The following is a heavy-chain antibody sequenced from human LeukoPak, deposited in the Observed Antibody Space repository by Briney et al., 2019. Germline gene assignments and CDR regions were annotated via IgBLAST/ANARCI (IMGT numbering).Heavy chain of an antibody. CDR1: GGSFSGYY. D-gene: IGHD3-3*01. J-gene: IGHJ6*02. CDR3: ARGRFTYYDFWSGPRPGYYYYYGMDV. Sequence: SETLSLTCAVYGGSFSGYYWSWIRQPPGKGLEWIGEINHSGSTNYNPSLKSRVTISVDTSKNQFSLKLSPVTAADTAVYYCARGRFTYYDFWSGPRPGYYYYYGMDVWGQGTTVTVSS. CDR2: INHSGST. V-gene: IGHV4-34*01.